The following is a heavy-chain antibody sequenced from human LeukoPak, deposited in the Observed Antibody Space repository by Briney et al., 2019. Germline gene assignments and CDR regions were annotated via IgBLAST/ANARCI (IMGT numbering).Heavy chain of an antibody. J-gene: IGHJ4*02. D-gene: IGHD3-10*01. CDR1: GFTFGDYA. CDR3: TREEELLDY. CDR2: IRSKAYGGTT. Sequence: GGSLRLSCTASGFTFGDYAMSWLRQAPGKGLEWVGFIRSKAYGGTTEYAASVKGRFTISRDDSKSIAYLQMNSLKTEDTAVYYCTREEELLDYWGQGTLATVSS. V-gene: IGHV3-49*03.